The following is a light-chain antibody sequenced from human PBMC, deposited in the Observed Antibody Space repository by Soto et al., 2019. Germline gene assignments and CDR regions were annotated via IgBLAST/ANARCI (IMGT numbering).Light chain of an antibody. Sequence: QSVLTQPASVSGSPRQSITISCTGSGRDIGAYDYVSWYQQHPGKAPKLLIYGVKNRPSGVSYRFSASKSAFTASLTISGLQAEDEAHYYCSSYTTSYFYVFGPGTKVTVL. CDR1: GRDIGAYDY. CDR2: GVK. V-gene: IGLV2-14*01. CDR3: SSYTTSYFYV. J-gene: IGLJ1*01.